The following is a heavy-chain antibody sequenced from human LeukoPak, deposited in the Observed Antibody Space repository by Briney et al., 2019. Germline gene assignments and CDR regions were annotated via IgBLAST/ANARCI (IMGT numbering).Heavy chain of an antibody. Sequence: PGGSLRLSCAASGFTFSSYAMSWVRQAPGKGLEWVSAISGSGGSTYYADSVKGRFTISRNNSKNTLYLQMNSLRAEDTAVDYRAEVPITMIVVVIYYFDYWGQGTLVTVSS. CDR3: AEVPITMIVVVIYYFDY. V-gene: IGHV3-23*01. CDR1: GFTFSSYA. J-gene: IGHJ4*02. CDR2: ISGSGGST. D-gene: IGHD3-22*01.